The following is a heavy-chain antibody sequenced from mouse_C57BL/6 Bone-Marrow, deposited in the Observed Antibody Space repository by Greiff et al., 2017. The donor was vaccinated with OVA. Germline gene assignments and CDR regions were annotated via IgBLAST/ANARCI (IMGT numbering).Heavy chain of an antibody. CDR2: SRNKANDYTT. D-gene: IGHD1-1*01. V-gene: IGHV7-1*01. CDR3: ARDAYYYGSSPYWYFDV. Sequence: EVMLVESGGGLVQSGRSLRLSCATSGFTFSDFYMEWVRQAPGKGLEWIAASRNKANDYTTEYSASVKGRFIVSRDTSQSILYLQMNALRAEDTAIYYCARDAYYYGSSPYWYFDVWGTGTTVTVSS. J-gene: IGHJ1*03. CDR1: GFTFSDFY.